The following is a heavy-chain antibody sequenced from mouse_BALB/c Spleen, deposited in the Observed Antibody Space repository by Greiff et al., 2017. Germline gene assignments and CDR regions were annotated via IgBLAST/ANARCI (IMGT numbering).Heavy chain of an antibody. Sequence: EVQLQESGPGLVKPSQSLSLTCTVTGYSITSDYAWNWIRQFPGNKLEWMGYISYSGSTSYNPSLKSRISITRDTSKNQFFLQLNSVTTEDTATYYCAREGRGFLAWFAYWGQGTLVTVSA. CDR3: AREGRGFLAWFAY. CDR1: GYSITSDYA. D-gene: IGHD1-1*01. J-gene: IGHJ3*01. CDR2: ISYSGST. V-gene: IGHV3-2*02.